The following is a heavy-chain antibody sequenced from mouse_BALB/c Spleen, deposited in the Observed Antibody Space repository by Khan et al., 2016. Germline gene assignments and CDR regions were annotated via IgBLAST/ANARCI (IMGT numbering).Heavy chain of an antibody. V-gene: IGHV3-2*02. D-gene: IGHD2-12*01. J-gene: IGHJ4*01. CDR3: ERGAYDGTYYAMDY. Sequence: EVQLQESGPGLVKPSQSLSLTCTVTGYSITSDYAWNWIRQFPGNKLEWMGYISYSGSTTYNPSLKSRISITRDTSKNQFFLQLNSVTTEDTATXYGERGAYDGTYYAMDYWGQGTSVTVSS. CDR1: GYSITSDYA. CDR2: ISYSGST.